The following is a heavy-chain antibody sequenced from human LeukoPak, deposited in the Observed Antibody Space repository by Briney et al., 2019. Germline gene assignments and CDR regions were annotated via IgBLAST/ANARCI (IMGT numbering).Heavy chain of an antibody. J-gene: IGHJ4*02. CDR3: ARARITIFGVVIKEYYFDY. CDR1: GGTFSSYA. V-gene: IGHV1-69*05. CDR2: IIPIFGTA. D-gene: IGHD3-3*01. Sequence: SVKVSCKASGGTFSSYAISWVRQAPGQGLEWMGGIIPIFGTANYAQKFQGRVTITTDESTSTAYMELSSLRSEDTAVYYCARARITIFGVVIKEYYFDYWGQGTLVTVSS.